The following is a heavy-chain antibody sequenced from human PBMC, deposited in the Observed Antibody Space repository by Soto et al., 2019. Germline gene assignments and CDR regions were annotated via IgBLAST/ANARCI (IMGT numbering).Heavy chain of an antibody. CDR2: INPDGSTT. CDR1: GFTFSTYW. Sequence: GGSLRLSCAASGFTFSTYWMNWVRQAPGKGLVWVSLINPDGSTTTYADSVKGRFIISRDNTKNTVYLQMNSLRVEDTAVYYCARDLRGSPGYWGQGTLVTVS. V-gene: IGHV3-74*01. D-gene: IGHD1-26*01. CDR3: ARDLRGSPGY. J-gene: IGHJ4*02.